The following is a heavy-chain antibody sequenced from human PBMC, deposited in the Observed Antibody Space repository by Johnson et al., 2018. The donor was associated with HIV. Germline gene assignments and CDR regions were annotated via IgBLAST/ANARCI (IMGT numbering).Heavy chain of an antibody. CDR3: ARDSPRAAAGLLIGAFDI. Sequence: QVQLVESGGGLVQPGGSLRLSCAASAFTVSDNYLSWVRQAPGKGLEWVSYISSSGSTIYYADSVKGRFTISRDNSKNTLYLQMNSLRAEDTAVYYCARDSPRAAAGLLIGAFDIWGQGTMVTVSS. V-gene: IGHV3-11*04. CDR1: AFTVSDNY. D-gene: IGHD6-13*01. J-gene: IGHJ3*02. CDR2: ISSSGSTI.